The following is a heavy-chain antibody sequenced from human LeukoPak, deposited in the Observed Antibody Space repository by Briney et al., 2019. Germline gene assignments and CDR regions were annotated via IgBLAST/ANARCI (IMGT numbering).Heavy chain of an antibody. V-gene: IGHV3-53*04. Sequence: PGGSLRLSCAASGFTVSSNYMSWVRQAPGRGLEWVSIIYSGGSTYYADSVRGRFTISGHNSKNTLYLQMNSLRAEDTAVYYCAGGVPFDYWGQGTLVTVSS. CDR3: AGGVPFDY. J-gene: IGHJ4*02. D-gene: IGHD2-2*01. CDR1: GFTVSSNY. CDR2: IYSGGST.